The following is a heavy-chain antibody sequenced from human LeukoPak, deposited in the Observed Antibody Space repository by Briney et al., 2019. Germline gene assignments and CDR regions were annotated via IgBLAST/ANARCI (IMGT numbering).Heavy chain of an antibody. CDR2: MNPNSGNT. J-gene: IGHJ3*02. CDR1: GYTFTSYD. V-gene: IGHV1-8*01. D-gene: IGHD6-19*01. Sequence: AASVKVSCKASGYTFTSYDINWVRQATGQGLEWMGWMNPNSGNTGYAQKFQGRVTMTRNTSISTAYMELSSLRSEDRAVYYCARGAGYSSGWSIYAFDIWGQGTMVTVSS. CDR3: ARGAGYSSGWSIYAFDI.